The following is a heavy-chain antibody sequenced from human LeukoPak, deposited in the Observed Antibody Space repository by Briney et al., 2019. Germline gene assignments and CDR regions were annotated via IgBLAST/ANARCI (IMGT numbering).Heavy chain of an antibody. CDR3: ARYGSGSYYCYGMDV. CDR2: IIPIFGTA. Sequence: SVKVSCKASGGTFSSYAISWVRQAPGQGLEWMGGIIPIFGTANYAQKFQGRVTITADESTSTAYMELSSLRSEDTAVYYCARYGSGSYYCYGMDVWGQGTTVTVSS. D-gene: IGHD3-10*01. V-gene: IGHV1-69*13. J-gene: IGHJ6*02. CDR1: GGTFSSYA.